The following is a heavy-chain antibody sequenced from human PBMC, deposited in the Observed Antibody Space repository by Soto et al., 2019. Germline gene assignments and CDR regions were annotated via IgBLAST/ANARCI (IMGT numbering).Heavy chain of an antibody. CDR1: GYTFTSYG. V-gene: IGHV1-18*01. Sequence: GASVKVSCKASGYTFTSYGISCVRQAPGQGLEWMGWISAYNGNTNYAQKLQGRVTMTTDTSTSTAYMELRSLRSDDTAVYYCARDVRPYYYGSGSYLSWGQGTLVTVSS. D-gene: IGHD3-10*01. CDR3: ARDVRPYYYGSGSYLS. J-gene: IGHJ4*02. CDR2: ISAYNGNT.